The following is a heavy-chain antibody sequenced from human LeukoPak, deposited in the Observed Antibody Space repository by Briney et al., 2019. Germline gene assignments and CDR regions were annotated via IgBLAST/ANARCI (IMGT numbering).Heavy chain of an antibody. V-gene: IGHV3-30*02. CDR3: AKGYNYGRDY. CDR2: IKYDGSEK. D-gene: IGHD5-24*01. CDR1: GFPFSSYG. Sequence: PGRSLRLSCAASGFPFSSYGMHWVRQAPGKGLEWVAFIKYDGSEKSYADSVKGRFTISRDNSKNTLYLHMNSLRGEDTAVYYCAKGYNYGRDYWGQGTLVIVSS. J-gene: IGHJ4*02.